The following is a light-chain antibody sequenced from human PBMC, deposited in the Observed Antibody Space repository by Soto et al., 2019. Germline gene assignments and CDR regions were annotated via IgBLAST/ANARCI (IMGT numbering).Light chain of an antibody. CDR1: QSVSSSY. Sequence: EIVLTQSPGTLSLSPGERATLSCRASQSVSSSYLAWYQQRPGQAPRLLIYGASSRATGIPGRFSGSGSGTHFTLSISRLEPEDFAVYYCQQYDSTPYTFGQGTKLDIK. J-gene: IGKJ2*01. CDR2: GAS. V-gene: IGKV3-20*01. CDR3: QQYDSTPYT.